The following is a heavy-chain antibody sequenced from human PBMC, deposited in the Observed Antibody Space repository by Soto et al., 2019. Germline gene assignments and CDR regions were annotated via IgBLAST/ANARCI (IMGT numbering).Heavy chain of an antibody. D-gene: IGHD5-12*01. V-gene: IGHV4-34*01. CDR3: ARGQEGVVATH. Sequence: QVQLQQWGAGLLKPSETLSLNCAVTGGSLSGYYWSWIRQPPGKGLEWIGEVKDGGHTNYSPSLRARVTISSDTSNTQFSRRLTSVPAADTGVYYCARGQEGVVATHWDQGSLVTVSS. J-gene: IGHJ4*02. CDR2: VKDGGHT. CDR1: GGSLSGYY.